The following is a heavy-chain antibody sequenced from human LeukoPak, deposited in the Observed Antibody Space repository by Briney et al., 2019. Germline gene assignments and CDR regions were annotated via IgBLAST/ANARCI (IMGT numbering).Heavy chain of an antibody. D-gene: IGHD4-11*01. Sequence: ASVKVSCKASEYIFTDDYIHWVRQAPGQGLEWLGWINPNSGGTNYAPKFQDRFTMTVDKSISTIYLELSRLTSDDTAIFYCAKSPDYSSPLLGFDYWGQGTLVTVSS. CDR1: EYIFTDDY. CDR3: AKSPDYSSPLLGFDY. V-gene: IGHV1-2*02. CDR2: INPNSGGT. J-gene: IGHJ4*02.